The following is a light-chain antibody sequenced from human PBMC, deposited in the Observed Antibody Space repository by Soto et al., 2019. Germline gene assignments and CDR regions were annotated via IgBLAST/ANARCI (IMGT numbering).Light chain of an antibody. CDR1: QSVSSD. CDR3: QQYGSSGT. Sequence: VMTQAPATLSVSPGERVTLSCRASQSVSSDLAWYHHKPGQAPRLLIYGASTRATGIPARFSGSGSGTDFTLTISRLEPEDFAVYYCQQYGSSGTFGQGTKVDIK. V-gene: IGKV3-20*01. J-gene: IGKJ1*01. CDR2: GAS.